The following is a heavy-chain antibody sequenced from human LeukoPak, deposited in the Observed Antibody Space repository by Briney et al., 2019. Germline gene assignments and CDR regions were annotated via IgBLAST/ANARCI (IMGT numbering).Heavy chain of an antibody. CDR2: INPSGGST. J-gene: IGHJ3*02. CDR3: ARELNTMIVVVSDAFHI. V-gene: IGHV1-46*01. Sequence: GASVKVSCKASGYTFTSYGISWVRQAPGQGLEWMGIINPSGGSTSYAQKFQGRVTMTRDTSTSTVYMELSSLRSEDTAVYYCARELNTMIVVVSDAFHIWGQGTMVTVSS. D-gene: IGHD3-22*01. CDR1: GYTFTSYG.